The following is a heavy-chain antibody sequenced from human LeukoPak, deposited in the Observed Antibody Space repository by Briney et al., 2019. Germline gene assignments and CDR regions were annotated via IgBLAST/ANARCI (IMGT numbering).Heavy chain of an antibody. CDR1: GFTFSSYA. J-gene: IGHJ4*02. CDR2: ISGSGGST. V-gene: IGHV3-23*01. CDR3: AKDDRGTTTPYYFDY. Sequence: PGGSLRLACAASGFTFSSYAMSWVRQAPGKGLEWVSAISGSGGSTYYADSVKGRFTISRDNSKNTLYLQMNSLRAEDTAVYYCAKDDRGTTTPYYFDYWGQGTLVTVSS. D-gene: IGHD1-26*01.